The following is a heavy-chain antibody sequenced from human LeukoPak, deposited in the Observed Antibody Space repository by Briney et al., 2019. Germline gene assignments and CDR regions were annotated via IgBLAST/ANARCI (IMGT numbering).Heavy chain of an antibody. Sequence: GESLKISCKGSGYSFTSYWIGWVRQMPGKGLEWMGIIYPGDSDTRYSPSFQGQVTISADKSISTAYLQWSSLKASDTAMYYCARGGPNCGGDCYYIDYWGQGTLVTVSS. V-gene: IGHV5-51*01. J-gene: IGHJ4*02. CDR1: GYSFTSYW. CDR2: IYPGDSDT. CDR3: ARGGPNCGGDCYYIDY. D-gene: IGHD2-21*02.